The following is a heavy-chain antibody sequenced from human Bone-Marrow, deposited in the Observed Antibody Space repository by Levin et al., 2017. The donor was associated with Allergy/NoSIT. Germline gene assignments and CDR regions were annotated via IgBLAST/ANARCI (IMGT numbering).Heavy chain of an antibody. J-gene: IGHJ6*02. CDR1: GGSISGFY. CDR3: ARHGAITAGTGFGMDV. V-gene: IGHV4-59*08. Sequence: PSETLSLTCTVSGGSISGFYWSWIRQPPGKGLEWIAYIFSSGSTNYNPSLKSRVTISIDTSKNQFSLKLSSVTAADTAVYYCARHGAITAGTGFGMDVWGQGTTVTVSS. CDR2: IFSSGST. D-gene: IGHD6-13*01.